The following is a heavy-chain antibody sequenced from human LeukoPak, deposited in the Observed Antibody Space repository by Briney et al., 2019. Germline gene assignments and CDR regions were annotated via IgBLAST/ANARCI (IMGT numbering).Heavy chain of an antibody. V-gene: IGHV1-18*01. D-gene: IGHD2-2*01. Sequence: ASVKVSCKASGGTFSSYAISWVRQAPGQGLEWMGWISAYNGNTNYAQKLQGRVTMTTDTSTSTAYMELRSLRSDDTAVYYCARGEVYCSSTSCYAYWGQGTLVTVSS. CDR3: ARGEVYCSSTSCYAY. CDR1: GGTFSSYA. J-gene: IGHJ4*02. CDR2: ISAYNGNT.